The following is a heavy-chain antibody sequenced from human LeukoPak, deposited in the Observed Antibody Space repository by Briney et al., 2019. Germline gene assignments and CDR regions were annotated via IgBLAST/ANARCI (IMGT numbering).Heavy chain of an antibody. CDR2: ISSSSSYI. CDR1: GFTFSSYS. V-gene: IGHV3-21*04. J-gene: IGHJ4*02. D-gene: IGHD6-19*01. Sequence: GGSLRLSCAASGFTFSSYSMNWVRQAPGKGLEWVSSISSSSSYIYYADSVKGRFTISRDNAKNSLYLQMNSLRAEDTAVYYCATQWLVRGIDYWGQGTLVTVSS. CDR3: ATQWLVRGIDY.